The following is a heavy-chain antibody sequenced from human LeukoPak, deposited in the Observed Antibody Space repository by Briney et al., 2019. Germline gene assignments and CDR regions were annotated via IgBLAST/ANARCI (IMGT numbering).Heavy chain of an antibody. V-gene: IGHV3-74*01. D-gene: IGHD4-17*01. Sequence: GGSLRLSCAVSGFTSSSYWMHWVRQAAGKGRVWVSRINSDGSTTSHADSAKSRFTIYRDNAKNTLYLQMNSVRDDDTAVYCCETAPYDDYPAYWGQGTLVTVSS. CDR3: ETAPYDDYPAY. CDR1: GFTSSSYW. CDR2: INSDGSTT. J-gene: IGHJ4*02.